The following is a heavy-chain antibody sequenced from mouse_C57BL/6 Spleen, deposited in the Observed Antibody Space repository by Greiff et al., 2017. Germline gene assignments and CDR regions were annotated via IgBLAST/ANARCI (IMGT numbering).Heavy chain of an antibody. V-gene: IGHV1-62-2*01. J-gene: IGHJ4*01. CDR3: AIHADEGLYGYDGAMDY. CDR1: GYTFTEYT. D-gene: IGHD2-2*01. Sequence: QVQLQQSGAELVKPGASVKLSCKASGYTFTEYTIHWVKQRSGQGLEWIGWFYPGSGSTKYNEKFKDKATLTADKSSSTVYMELSRLTSEDSAVYFCAIHADEGLYGYDGAMDYWGQGTSVTVSS. CDR2: FYPGSGST.